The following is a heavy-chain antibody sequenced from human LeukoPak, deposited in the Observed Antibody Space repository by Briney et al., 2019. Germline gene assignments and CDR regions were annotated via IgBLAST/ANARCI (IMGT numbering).Heavy chain of an antibody. CDR3: ARGLESAVAFFDH. V-gene: IGHV4-34*01. Sequence: PSETLSLTCAVYGGSFRGYYWTWLRQPPGKGLEWIGEIHLSGTTYYNPSLKSRVTISVDMSKNQFSLRLTSVTAAGTAVYYCARGLESAVAFFDHWGQGTLVSVSS. J-gene: IGHJ4*02. CDR1: GGSFRGYY. D-gene: IGHD2-21*01. CDR2: IHLSGTT.